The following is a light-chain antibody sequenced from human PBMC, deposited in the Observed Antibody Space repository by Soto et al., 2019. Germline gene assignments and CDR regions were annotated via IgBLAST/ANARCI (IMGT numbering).Light chain of an antibody. Sequence: QSALAQPASVSGSPGQSITISCTGTSSDVGGYKYVSWYQQHPGKAPKLMIYEVSNRPSGISNRFSGSKSGNTASLTISGLQAGDEADYYCSSYTNINTRACVFGTGTKVTVL. CDR3: SSYTNINTRACV. V-gene: IGLV2-14*01. CDR2: EVS. CDR1: SSDVGGYKY. J-gene: IGLJ1*01.